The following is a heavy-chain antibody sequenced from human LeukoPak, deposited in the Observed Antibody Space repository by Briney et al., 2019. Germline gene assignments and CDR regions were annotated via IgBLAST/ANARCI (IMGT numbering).Heavy chain of an antibody. CDR2: INPSGSST. Sequence: ASVKVSCKASGYTCTSYYMHWVRQAPGQGLEWMGLINPSGSSTLYAQKFQGRVTMTRDMSTTTDYMELSSLRSEDTAVYYCARDNSVGDIAWWFDPWGQGTLVTVSS. CDR1: GYTCTSYY. V-gene: IGHV1-46*01. J-gene: IGHJ5*02. D-gene: IGHD3-16*02. CDR3: ARDNSVGDIAWWFDP.